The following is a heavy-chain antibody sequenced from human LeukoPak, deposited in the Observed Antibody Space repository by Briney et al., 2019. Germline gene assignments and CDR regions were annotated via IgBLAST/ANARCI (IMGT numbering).Heavy chain of an antibody. Sequence: KPSETLSLTCAVSGGSISSGGYSWSWIRQPPGKGLEWIGYIYYSGSTYYNPSLKSRVTISVDTSKNQFSLKLSSVTAADTAVYYCARAGGSYYGSGSSWFDPWGQGTLVTVSS. D-gene: IGHD3-10*01. CDR1: GGSISSGGYS. J-gene: IGHJ5*02. CDR2: IYYSGST. CDR3: ARAGGSYYGSGSSWFDP. V-gene: IGHV4-30-4*07.